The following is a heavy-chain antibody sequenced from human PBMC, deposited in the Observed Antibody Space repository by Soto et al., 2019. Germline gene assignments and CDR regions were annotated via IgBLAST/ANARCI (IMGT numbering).Heavy chain of an antibody. CDR3: ARQRCSGGSCYSGYFDY. J-gene: IGHJ4*02. Sequence: SETPSLTCTVSGGSISSSSYYWGWIRQPPGKGLEWIGSIYYSGSTYYNPSLKSRVTISVDTSKNQFSLKLSSVTAADTAVYYCARQRCSGGSCYSGYFDYWGQGTLVTVSS. CDR2: IYYSGST. CDR1: GGSISSSSYY. D-gene: IGHD2-15*01. V-gene: IGHV4-39*01.